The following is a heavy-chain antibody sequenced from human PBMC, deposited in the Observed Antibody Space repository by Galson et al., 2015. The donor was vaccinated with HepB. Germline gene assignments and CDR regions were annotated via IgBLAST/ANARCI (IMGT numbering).Heavy chain of an antibody. CDR2: LSFGGNNY. Sequence: SLRLSCAASGFTFSSHGMRWVRQAPGKGLEWVASLSFGGNNYYYADSVKGRFTISRDNSENTLYLQMSSLRTDDTAVYYCAKEGSGITVTTYLDSWGQGTLVTVSS. J-gene: IGHJ4*02. CDR3: AKEGSGITVTTYLDS. CDR1: GFTFSSHG. V-gene: IGHV3-30*18. D-gene: IGHD4-11*01.